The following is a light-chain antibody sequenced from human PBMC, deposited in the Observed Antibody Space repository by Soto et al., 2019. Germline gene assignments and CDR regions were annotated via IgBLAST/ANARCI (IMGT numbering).Light chain of an antibody. CDR2: SDN. CDR1: SSNIGAGYV. CDR3: SSYTSSSTYV. V-gene: IGLV1-40*01. Sequence: QSVLTQPPSVSGAPGQRVTTSCTGSSSNIGAGYVVHWYQQLPGAAPKLLIFSDNNRPSGVPDRFSGSKSGNTASLTISGLQAEDEADYYCSSYTSSSTYVFGTGTKVTVL. J-gene: IGLJ1*01.